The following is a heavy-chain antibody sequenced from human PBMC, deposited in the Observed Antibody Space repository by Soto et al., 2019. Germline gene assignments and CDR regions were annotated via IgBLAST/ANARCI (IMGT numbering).Heavy chain of an antibody. V-gene: IGHV1-18*01. D-gene: IGHD3-3*01. J-gene: IGHJ4*02. CDR3: ARDIPREDYFFRSGCDPRSPFDF. Sequence: GASVKASCKASGCTFTSYEISWVRQAPAQGLEWMGWISAYNGNTNYAQKLQGRVTMTTDTSTSTAYMELRSLRSDDTAVYYCARDIPREDYFFRSGCDPRSPFDFCCQ. CDR1: GCTFTSYE. CDR2: ISAYNGNT.